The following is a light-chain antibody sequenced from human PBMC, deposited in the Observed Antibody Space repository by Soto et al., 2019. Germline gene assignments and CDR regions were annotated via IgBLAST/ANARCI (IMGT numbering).Light chain of an antibody. CDR2: GAS. Sequence: EIVLTQSPGTLSLSPGERATVSCRVSHTIDGTFFAWYQHKPGQAPRLLVSGASSRATGIPDRFSGSGSGTDFTLTISKLVPEDFAVYYCQQYASSPFTFGQGTGLEIK. CDR3: QQYASSPFT. V-gene: IGKV3-20*01. J-gene: IGKJ5*01. CDR1: HTIDGTF.